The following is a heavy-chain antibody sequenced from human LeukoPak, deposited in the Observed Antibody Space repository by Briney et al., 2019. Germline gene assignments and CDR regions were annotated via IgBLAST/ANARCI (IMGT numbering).Heavy chain of an antibody. Sequence: GGSLRLSCAASDFSFSNYWMIWLRQAPGKGLEWVANMRGDGSLKYYLDSVKGRFTISRDNAKNSLYLQMNSLRAADTAVYYCARGGAAPVYYYYYAMDVWGQGTTVTVSS. CDR3: ARGGAAPVYYYYYAMDV. CDR2: MRGDGSLK. D-gene: IGHD6-13*01. CDR1: DFSFSNYW. V-gene: IGHV3-7*01. J-gene: IGHJ6*02.